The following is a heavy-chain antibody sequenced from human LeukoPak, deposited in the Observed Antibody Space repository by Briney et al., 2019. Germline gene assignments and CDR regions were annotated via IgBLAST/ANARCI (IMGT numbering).Heavy chain of an antibody. D-gene: IGHD6-13*01. J-gene: IGHJ5*02. V-gene: IGHV3-23*01. CDR3: AKEVISSSRSKRWFDP. CDR1: GFTFSSYA. CDR2: ISGSGGST. Sequence: PGGSLRLSCAASGFTFSSYAMSWVRQAPGKGLEWVSAISGSGGSTYYADSVKGRFTISRDNSKNTLYLQMNSLRAEDTAVYYCAKEVISSSRSKRWFDPWGQGTLVTVSS.